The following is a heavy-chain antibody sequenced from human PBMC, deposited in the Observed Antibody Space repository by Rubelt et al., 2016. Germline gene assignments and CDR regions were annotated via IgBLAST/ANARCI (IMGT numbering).Heavy chain of an antibody. V-gene: IGHV3-23*01. CDR1: GFTFSSYA. CDR3: AKGRADGQQLHKYFQH. CDR2: ISGSGGST. Sequence: EVQLLESGGGLVQPGGSLRLSCAASGFTFSSYAMSWVRQAPGKGLEWVSAISGSGGSTYYADSVKGRFTISRDNSKNTLYLQMNSLRAEDTAVYYCAKGRADGQQLHKYFQHWGQGTLVTVSS. D-gene: IGHD6-13*01. J-gene: IGHJ1*01.